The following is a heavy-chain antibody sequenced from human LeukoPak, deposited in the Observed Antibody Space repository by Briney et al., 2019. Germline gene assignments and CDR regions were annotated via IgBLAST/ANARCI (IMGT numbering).Heavy chain of an antibody. CDR1: GGTFSSYA. CDR3: ARDLSCSSTSCRDY. CDR2: IIPIFGTA. D-gene: IGHD2-2*01. Sequence: ASVKVSCKASGGTFSSYAISWVRQAPGQGLEWMGGIIPIFGTANYAQKFQGRVTITADESTSTAYMELSSLRSEDTAVYYCARDLSCSSTSCRDYWGQGTLVTVSS. J-gene: IGHJ4*02. V-gene: IGHV1-69*13.